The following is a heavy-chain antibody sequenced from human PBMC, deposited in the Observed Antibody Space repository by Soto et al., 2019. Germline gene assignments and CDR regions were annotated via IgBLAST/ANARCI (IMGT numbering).Heavy chain of an antibody. CDR1: GSSISSYY. CDR3: ARRLFYGDHVQWFDP. J-gene: IGHJ5*02. D-gene: IGHD4-17*01. V-gene: IGHV4-59*08. CDR2: IYYSGIT. Sequence: SETLSLTCTVSGSSISSYYWSWIRQPPGKGLEWIGYIYYSGITNYNPSLKSRVTLSVDTSKNRFSLKLSSVTAPDAAVYYCARRLFYGDHVQWFDPWGQGTLVTVSS.